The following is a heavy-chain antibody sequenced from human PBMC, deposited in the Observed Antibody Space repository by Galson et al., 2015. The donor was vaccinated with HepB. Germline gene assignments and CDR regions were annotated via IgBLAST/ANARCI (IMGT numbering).Heavy chain of an antibody. D-gene: IGHD2-2*01. V-gene: IGHV3-23*01. CDR1: GFTFSSYA. Sequence: SLRLSCAASGFTFSSYAMSWVRQAPGKGLEWVSAISGSGGSTYYADSVKGRFTISRDNSKNTLYLQMNSLRAEDTAVYYCATAGVVVPAALDAFDIWGQGTMVTVSS. CDR3: ATAGVVVPAALDAFDI. J-gene: IGHJ3*02. CDR2: ISGSGGST.